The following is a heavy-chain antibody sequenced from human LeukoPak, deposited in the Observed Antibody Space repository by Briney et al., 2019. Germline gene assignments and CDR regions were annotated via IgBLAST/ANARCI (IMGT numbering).Heavy chain of an antibody. Sequence: SVKVSCKTSGGTFNNYAISWVRQAPGQGLEWMGRVVPMFGIRNYPQTFRGRVNITADKATNTVYMELRSLRAEDTAIYYCATEPSRSYSFDHLDFWGLGTLVTVSS. CDR2: VVPMFGIR. J-gene: IGHJ4*02. CDR3: ATEPSRSYSFDHLDF. D-gene: IGHD5-12*01. CDR1: GGTFNNYA. V-gene: IGHV1-69*04.